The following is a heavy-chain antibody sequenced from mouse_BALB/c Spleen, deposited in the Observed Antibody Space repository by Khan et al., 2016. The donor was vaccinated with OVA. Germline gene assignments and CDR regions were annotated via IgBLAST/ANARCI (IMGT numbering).Heavy chain of an antibody. CDR1: GFNIKDYY. J-gene: IGHJ3*01. D-gene: IGHD2-3*01. V-gene: IGHV14-1*02. CDR2: IDPENGNT. Sequence: VQLQQSGAELVRPGALVKLSCKASGFNIKDYYIHWVKQRPEQGLEWIGWIDPENGNTIYDPKFQGKATITADTSSNTAYLQLSSLTSEDTAVYYCTRDGYSPWFAYWDQGTLVTVSA. CDR3: TRDGYSPWFAY.